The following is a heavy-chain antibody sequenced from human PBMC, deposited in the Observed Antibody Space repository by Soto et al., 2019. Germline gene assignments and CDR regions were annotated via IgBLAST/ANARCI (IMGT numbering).Heavy chain of an antibody. D-gene: IGHD6-13*01. CDR2: MNPNSGNT. Sequence: GASVKVSCKASGYTFTSYYINWVRQATGQGLEWMGWMNPNSGNTGYAQKFQGRVTMTRDTSISTAYMELSSLRSEDTAVYYCARVHIAAAGTRYYYGMDVWGQGTTVTVSS. CDR1: GYTFTSYY. J-gene: IGHJ6*02. CDR3: ARVHIAAAGTRYYYGMDV. V-gene: IGHV1-8*01.